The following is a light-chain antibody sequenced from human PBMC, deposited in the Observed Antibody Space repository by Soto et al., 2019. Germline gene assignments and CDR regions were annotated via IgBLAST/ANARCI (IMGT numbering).Light chain of an antibody. CDR3: QQYNDNWPT. CDR2: GAS. J-gene: IGKJ1*01. Sequence: EIVMTQYPDTLSVSPGETVTLPCRASQSIRTNLAWYQHKPGQPPRLLIYGASNRATGFPARFSGSGSGTEFTLTISSLQSEDFAVYYCQQYNDNWPTFGQGTKGDSK. CDR1: QSIRTN. V-gene: IGKV3-15*01.